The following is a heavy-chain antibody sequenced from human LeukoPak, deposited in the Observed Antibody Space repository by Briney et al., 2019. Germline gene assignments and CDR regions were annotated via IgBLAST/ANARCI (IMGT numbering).Heavy chain of an antibody. V-gene: IGHV5-51*01. Sequence: IYPGDSDTRYSPSFQGHVTISADKSISTAYLQWSSLKASDTAMYYCARQHSSSWLNAFDIWGQGTMVTVSS. D-gene: IGHD6-13*01. CDR2: IYPGDSDT. CDR3: ARQHSSSWLNAFDI. J-gene: IGHJ3*02.